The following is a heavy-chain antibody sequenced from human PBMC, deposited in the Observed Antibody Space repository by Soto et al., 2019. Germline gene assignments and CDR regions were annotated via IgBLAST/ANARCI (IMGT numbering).Heavy chain of an antibody. CDR3: ARDDRDAYNPSGVYFDY. CDR1: GGSISSGGYY. V-gene: IGHV4-31*03. J-gene: IGHJ4*02. CDR2: IYYSGST. D-gene: IGHD1-1*01. Sequence: SETLSLTCTVSGGSISSGGYYWSWIRQHPGKGLEWIGYIYYSGSTYYDPSLKSRVTISVDTSKNQFSLKLSSVTAADTAVYYCARDDRDAYNPSGVYFDYWGQGTLVTVSS.